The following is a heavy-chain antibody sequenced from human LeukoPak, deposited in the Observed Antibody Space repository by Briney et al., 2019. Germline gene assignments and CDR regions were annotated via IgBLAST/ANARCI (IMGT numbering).Heavy chain of an antibody. V-gene: IGHV4-4*07. CDR1: GGSISSYY. CDR3: ARSGSYANDAFDL. D-gene: IGHD1-26*01. CDR2: MYLSGNT. Sequence: RPSETLSLTCTVSGGSISSYYWSWIRQPAGKGLEWIGRMYLSGNTNYNPSLKSRVTMSPDTSKNQFSLKLCSVTAADTAVYYCARSGSYANDAFDLWGQGAMVTVSS. J-gene: IGHJ3*01.